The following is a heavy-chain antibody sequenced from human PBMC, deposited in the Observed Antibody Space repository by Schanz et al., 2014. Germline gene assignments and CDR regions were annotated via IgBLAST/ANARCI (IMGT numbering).Heavy chain of an antibody. V-gene: IGHV3-53*01. Sequence: EVQLVESGGGLIQPGGSLRLSCAASGFTVSSNYMSWVRQAPGKGLEWVAVIYSGGSTFYTDSVKGRFTISRDNSKNTLHLQMNSLRSEDTAIYFCARDQASTHWGQGTPVTVSS. CDR2: IYSGGST. CDR3: ARDQASTH. CDR1: GFTVSSNY. J-gene: IGHJ4*02.